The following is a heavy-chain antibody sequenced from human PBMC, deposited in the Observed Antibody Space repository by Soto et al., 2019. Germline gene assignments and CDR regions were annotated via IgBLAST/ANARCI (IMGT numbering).Heavy chain of an antibody. CDR3: ARAMIVVVIPLPAIRFDP. Sequence: GASVKVSCKASGYTFTSYGISWVRQAPGQGLEWMGWISAYNGNTNYAQKLQGRVTMTTDTSTSTAYMELRSLRSDDTAVYYCARAMIVVVIPLPAIRFDPWGQGTLVTVS. D-gene: IGHD3-22*01. J-gene: IGHJ5*02. CDR1: GYTFTSYG. CDR2: ISAYNGNT. V-gene: IGHV1-18*01.